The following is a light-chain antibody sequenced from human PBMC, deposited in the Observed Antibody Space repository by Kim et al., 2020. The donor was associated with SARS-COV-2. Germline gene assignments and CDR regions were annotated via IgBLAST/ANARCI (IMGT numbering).Light chain of an antibody. V-gene: IGLV1-47*01. CDR1: SPNIGKNS. CDR3: AAWDDRLGVV. J-gene: IGLJ2*01. CDR2: RSN. Sequence: ELTQPPSASGTPGQRVTISCSGSSPNIGKNSVYWYQQLPGTAPKLLIYRSNQRPSGVPDRFSGSKSGTSASLAISGLRSGDEADYYCAAWDDRLGVVF.